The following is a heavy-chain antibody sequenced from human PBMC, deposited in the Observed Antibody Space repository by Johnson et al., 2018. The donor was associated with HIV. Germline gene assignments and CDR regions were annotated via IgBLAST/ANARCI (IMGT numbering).Heavy chain of an antibody. CDR2: ISYDGSNK. CDR3: ARDFGLFLGKDDAFDI. J-gene: IGHJ3*02. Sequence: QVQLVESGGGVVQPGRSLRLSCGASGFTFSSYAMHWVRQAPGKGLEWVAVISYDGSNKYFADSVKGRFTISRDNSKNTLYLQMNSLGAEDTAVYYCARDFGLFLGKDDAFDIWGQGTMVTVSS. CDR1: GFTFSSYA. V-gene: IGHV3-30*04. D-gene: IGHD7-27*01.